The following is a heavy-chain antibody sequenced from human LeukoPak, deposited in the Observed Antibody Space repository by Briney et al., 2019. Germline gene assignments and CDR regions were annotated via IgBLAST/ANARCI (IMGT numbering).Heavy chain of an antibody. D-gene: IGHD7-27*01. J-gene: IGHJ2*01. V-gene: IGHV3-23*01. CDR3: ARELVSLGTGYFDL. Sequence: GGSLRPSCEASGFTFGTYGMTWVRQAPGKGLEWVSGITGSSTWTYYADSVRGRFTISRDNSKNTLHLQMNNLTADDTAIYYCARELVSLGTGYFDLWGRGTLVTVSS. CDR1: GFTFGTYG. CDR2: ITGSSTWT.